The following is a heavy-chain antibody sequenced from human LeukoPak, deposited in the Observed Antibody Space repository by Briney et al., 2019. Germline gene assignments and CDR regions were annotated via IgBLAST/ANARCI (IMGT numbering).Heavy chain of an antibody. Sequence: ASVKVSCKASGYTFTGYYMHWVRQAPGQGLEWMGWINPNSGGTNYAQKFQGRVTMTRDTSTSTAYMELRSLRSDDTAVYYCAKTRDTVLNEYWGQGTLVTVSS. CDR3: AKTRDTVLNEY. CDR1: GYTFTGYY. V-gene: IGHV1-2*02. J-gene: IGHJ4*02. CDR2: INPNSGGT.